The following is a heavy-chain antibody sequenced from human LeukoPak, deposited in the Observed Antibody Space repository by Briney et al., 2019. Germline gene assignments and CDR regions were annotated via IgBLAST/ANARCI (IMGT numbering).Heavy chain of an antibody. CDR2: IYYSGST. CDR1: GGSISSYY. D-gene: IGHD1-20*01. V-gene: IGHV4-59*01. CDR3: ARVSLTGTRAFDI. J-gene: IGHJ3*02. Sequence: SETLSLTCTVPGGSISSYYWSWIRQPPGKGLDWIGYIYYSGSTNYNPSLESRVTISVDTSKNQFSLKLSSVTAADTAVYYCARVSLTGTRAFDIWGQGTMVTVSS.